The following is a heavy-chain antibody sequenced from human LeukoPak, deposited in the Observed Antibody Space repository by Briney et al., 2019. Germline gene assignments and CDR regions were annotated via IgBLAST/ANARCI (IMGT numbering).Heavy chain of an antibody. CDR1: GFTFSDYY. CDR2: ISSSGSTI. J-gene: IGHJ3*02. D-gene: IGHD1-26*01. CDR3: AREGGASDAFAFDI. Sequence: GGSLRLSCAASGFTFSDYYMSWIRQAPGKGLEWVSYISSSGSTIYYADSVKGRFTISRGNAKNSLYLQMNSLRAEDTAVYYCAREGGASDAFAFDIWGQGTMVTVSS. V-gene: IGHV3-11*01.